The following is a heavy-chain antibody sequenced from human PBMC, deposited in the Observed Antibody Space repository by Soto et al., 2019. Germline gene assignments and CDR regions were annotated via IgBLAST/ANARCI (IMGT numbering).Heavy chain of an antibody. CDR3: ARDYPGSSSSWPIDY. CDR1: GYTFTSYG. V-gene: IGHV1-18*01. J-gene: IGHJ4*02. CDR2: ISAYNGNT. D-gene: IGHD6-13*01. Sequence: ASVKVSCKASGYTFTSYGISWVRQAPGQGLEWMGWISAYNGNTNYAQKLQGRVTMTTDTSTSTAYMELRSLRSDDTAVYYCARDYPGSSSSWPIDYWGQGTLVTVS.